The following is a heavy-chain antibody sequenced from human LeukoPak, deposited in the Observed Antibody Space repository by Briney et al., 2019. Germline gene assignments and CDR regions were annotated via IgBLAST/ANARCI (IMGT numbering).Heavy chain of an antibody. J-gene: IGHJ4*02. Sequence: GGSLRLSCAASGFTFSNAWMSWVRQAPGKGLEWVSAISGSGGSTYYADSVKGRFTISRDNSKNTLYLQMNSLRAEDTAVYYCAKDWTTVTTFDYWGQGTLVTVSS. V-gene: IGHV3-23*01. CDR3: AKDWTTVTTFDY. CDR2: ISGSGGST. D-gene: IGHD4-17*01. CDR1: GFTFSNAW.